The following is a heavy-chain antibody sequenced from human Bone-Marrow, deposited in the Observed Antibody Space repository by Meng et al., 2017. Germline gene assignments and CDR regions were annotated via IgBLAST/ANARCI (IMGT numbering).Heavy chain of an antibody. CDR3: ARVSLQATIAAAGVVWFDP. D-gene: IGHD6-13*01. CDR1: GGSISSSNW. V-gene: IGHV4-4*02. Sequence: QVQLQESGPGLGKPSGTLSRSGAGSGGSISSSNWWSWVRQPPGKGLEWIGEIYHSGSTNYNPSLKSRVTISVDKSKNQFSLKLSSVTAADTAVYYCARVSLQATIAAAGVVWFDPWGQGTLVTVSS. J-gene: IGHJ5*02. CDR2: IYHSGST.